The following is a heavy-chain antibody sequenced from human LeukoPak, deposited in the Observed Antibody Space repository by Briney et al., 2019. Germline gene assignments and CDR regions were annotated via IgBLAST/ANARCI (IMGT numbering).Heavy chain of an antibody. D-gene: IGHD3-3*01. J-gene: IGHJ4*02. CDR3: ADYGVSGVRNNFY. V-gene: IGHV3-23*01. CDR2: ISVASNT. Sequence: GGSLRLSCAASGLAFSSYAMIWVRQAPGKGLEWVSTISVASNTFYADSVKGRFTISRDNSRNTLYLQMTSLRADDTAVYYCADYGVSGVRNNFYWGQGTLVTVSS. CDR1: GLAFSSYA.